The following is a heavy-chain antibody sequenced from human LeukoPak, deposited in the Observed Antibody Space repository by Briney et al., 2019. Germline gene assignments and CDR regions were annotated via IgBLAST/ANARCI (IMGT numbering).Heavy chain of an antibody. CDR1: GFTFSNYP. CDR3: AREISRGFDI. J-gene: IGHJ3*02. Sequence: GGSLRLSCAASGFTFSNYPMHWVRQAPGKGQESVSAVSSNGASTYYENSVKDRFIVSRDNSKNTLYLQLGSLRAEDTAVYYCAREISRGFDIWGQGTMVTVPS. V-gene: IGHV3-64*01. D-gene: IGHD2/OR15-2a*01. CDR2: VSSNGAST.